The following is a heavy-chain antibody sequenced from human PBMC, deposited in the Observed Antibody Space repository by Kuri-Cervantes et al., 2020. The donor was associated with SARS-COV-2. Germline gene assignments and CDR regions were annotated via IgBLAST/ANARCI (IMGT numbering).Heavy chain of an antibody. V-gene: IGHV3-7*01. D-gene: IGHD4-11*01. CDR3: ATLHVHGRNYYYYMDV. CDR2: IKQDGSET. J-gene: IGHJ6*03. CDR1: GFTFSSYC. Sequence: GESLKISCEASGFTFSSYCMSWVRQAPGKGLEWVAHIKQDGSETHYVDSVQGRFTISRDNAKNSLYLQMNSLRAEDTAVYYCATLHVHGRNYYYYMDVWGKGTTVTVSS.